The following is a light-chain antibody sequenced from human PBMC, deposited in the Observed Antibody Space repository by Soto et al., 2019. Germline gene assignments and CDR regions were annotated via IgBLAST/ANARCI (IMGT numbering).Light chain of an antibody. CDR3: SSYAGSSNV. Sequence: ALTQPPSASGSPGQSVAISCTGTSSDVGGYNYVSWYQQHPGKAPKLMIYEVNKRPSGVPDRFSGSKSGNTASLIVSGLQAEDGADYYCSSYAGSSNVFGTGTKVTVL. J-gene: IGLJ1*01. CDR2: EVN. CDR1: SSDVGGYNY. V-gene: IGLV2-8*01.